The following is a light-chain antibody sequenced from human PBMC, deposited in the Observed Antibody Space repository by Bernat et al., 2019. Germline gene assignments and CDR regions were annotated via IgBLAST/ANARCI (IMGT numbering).Light chain of an antibody. CDR3: SSYTSSSTPFIV. CDR2: DVS. Sequence: QSALTQPTSVSGSPGQSITISCTGTSSDVGGYNYVSWYQQHPGKAPKLMIYDVSNRPSGVSNRFSGSKSGNTASLTISGLQAEVEADYYCSSYTSSSTPFIVFGTGTKVTVL. J-gene: IGLJ1*01. CDR1: SSDVGGYNY. V-gene: IGLV2-14*01.